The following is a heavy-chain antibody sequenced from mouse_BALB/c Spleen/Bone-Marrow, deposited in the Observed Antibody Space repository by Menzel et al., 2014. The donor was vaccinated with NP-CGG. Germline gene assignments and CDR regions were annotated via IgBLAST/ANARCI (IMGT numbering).Heavy chain of an antibody. V-gene: IGHV1S29*02. D-gene: IGHD2-3*01. CDR3: ARGWLLSWFAC. J-gene: IGHJ3*01. CDR2: IYPYNGGT. CDR1: GYTFTDYN. Sequence: VQLQQSGPELVKPGASVKISCKASGYTFTDYNMHWVKQSHGRSLEWIGYIYPYNGGTGYNQKFKSKATLTVDNSSSTAYMELRSLTSEDSAVYYCARGWLLSWFACWGQGTLVTVSA.